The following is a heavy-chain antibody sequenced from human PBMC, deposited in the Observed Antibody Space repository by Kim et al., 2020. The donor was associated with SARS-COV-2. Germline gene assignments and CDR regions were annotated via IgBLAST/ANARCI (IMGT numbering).Heavy chain of an antibody. J-gene: IGHJ4*02. V-gene: IGHV3-30*07. CDR3: ARDRGRWGGSYYFDY. D-gene: IGHD1-26*01. Sequence: AAVKGRFTISRDNSKNTLYLQMNSLRAEDTAVYYCARDRGRWGGSYYFDYWGQGTLVTVSS.